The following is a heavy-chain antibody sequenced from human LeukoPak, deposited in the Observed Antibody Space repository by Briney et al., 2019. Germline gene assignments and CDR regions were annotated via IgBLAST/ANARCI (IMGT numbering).Heavy chain of an antibody. CDR3: ARDFTGKYCIDY. D-gene: IGHD3-9*01. CDR2: ISDDGTRK. V-gene: IGHV3-30*13. Sequence: PGGSLRLSCAASGFTSRYHGMYWVRQAPGKGLEWVTYISDDGTRKYYADSVQGRFSVSRDSSKNRVDLQMNSLRVEDTAVYICARDFTGKYCIDYWGQGTLVTVSS. J-gene: IGHJ4*02. CDR1: GFTSRYHG.